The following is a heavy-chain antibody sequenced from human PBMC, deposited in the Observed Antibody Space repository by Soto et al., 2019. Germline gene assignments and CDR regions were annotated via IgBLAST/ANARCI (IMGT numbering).Heavy chain of an antibody. J-gene: IGHJ5*02. Sequence: QVQLQESGPGLVKPSHTLSLTCAVSGDSIGTDGYYWSWIRQVPGKGLEWIGHMYYSGSTSYNPSLRRRVPLSGDTSKNQFSLSLTSVTAADTAVYFCARGGVLRFLKWFPGGWLDPWGQGTLVSVSS. D-gene: IGHD3-3*01. CDR1: GDSIGTDGYY. CDR3: ARGGVLRFLKWFPGGWLDP. V-gene: IGHV4-31*11. CDR2: MYYSGST.